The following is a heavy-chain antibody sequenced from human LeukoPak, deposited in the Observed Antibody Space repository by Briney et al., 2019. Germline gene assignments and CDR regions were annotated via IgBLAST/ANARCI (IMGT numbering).Heavy chain of an antibody. J-gene: IGHJ3*02. D-gene: IGHD1-26*01. CDR1: GFTFSSYS. CDR3: ARDSGSYYEDAFDI. Sequence: PGGSLRLSCAASGFTFSSYSMNWARQAPGKGLEWVSSISSSSSYIYYADSVKGRFTISRDNAKNSLYLQMNSLRAEDTAVYYCARDSGSYYEDAFDIWGQGTMVTVSS. CDR2: ISSSSSYI. V-gene: IGHV3-21*01.